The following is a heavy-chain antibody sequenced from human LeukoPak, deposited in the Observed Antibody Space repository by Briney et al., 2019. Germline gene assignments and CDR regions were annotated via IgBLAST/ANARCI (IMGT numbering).Heavy chain of an antibody. Sequence: PGGSLRLSCAASGFTFSIYNMNWVRQAPGKGLEWLSYISSSGSTIYYADSVKGRFTVSRDSAKNSLYLQMNNLRADDTAVYFCARSYGASDYWAREPWSPSPQ. D-gene: IGHD4-17*01. V-gene: IGHV3-48*01. J-gene: IGHJ4*02. CDR2: ISSSGSTI. CDR1: GFTFSIYN. CDR3: ARSYGASDY.